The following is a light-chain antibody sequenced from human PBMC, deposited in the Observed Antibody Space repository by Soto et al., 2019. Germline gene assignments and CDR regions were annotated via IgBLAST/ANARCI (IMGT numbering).Light chain of an antibody. Sequence: EIVLAQSPGTLSLSPGEGATLSCRASQGVSSRYLAWYQHKPGQAPRLLIYGASSRASGIPDRFSGSESGTDFTLNINTLEPEDFAVYYCQQYGASVTFDPGTKVDLK. CDR1: QGVSSRY. J-gene: IGKJ3*01. CDR2: GAS. V-gene: IGKV3-20*01. CDR3: QQYGASVT.